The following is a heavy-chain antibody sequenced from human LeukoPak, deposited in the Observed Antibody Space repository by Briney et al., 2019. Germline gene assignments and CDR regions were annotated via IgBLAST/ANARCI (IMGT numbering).Heavy chain of an antibody. V-gene: IGHV4-30-2*01. CDR3: ARDFDYDSSGYYYRTEWFDP. Sequence: PSETLSLTCTVSGGSISSGDYYWTWIRQPPGKGLEWVGYIYHSGSTYYNPSLKSRVTISVDTSKNQFSLKLSSVTAADTAVYYCARDFDYDSSGYYYRTEWFDPWGQGTLVTVSS. CDR1: GGSISSGDYY. J-gene: IGHJ5*02. CDR2: IYHSGST. D-gene: IGHD3-22*01.